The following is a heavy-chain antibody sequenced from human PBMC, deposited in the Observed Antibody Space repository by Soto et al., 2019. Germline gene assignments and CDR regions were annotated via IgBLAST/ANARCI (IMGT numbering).Heavy chain of an antibody. V-gene: IGHV4-34*01. CDR2: INHSGST. Sequence: PSETLTLTCAAYGGSFSGYYWSWIRQPPGKGLEWIGEINHSGSTNYNPSLKSRVTISVDTSKNQFSLKLSSVTAADTAVYYCARSTTGTTHAYYYYYYMDVWGKGTTVTVSS. CDR1: GGSFSGYY. D-gene: IGHD1-1*01. J-gene: IGHJ6*03. CDR3: ARSTTGTTHAYYYYYYMDV.